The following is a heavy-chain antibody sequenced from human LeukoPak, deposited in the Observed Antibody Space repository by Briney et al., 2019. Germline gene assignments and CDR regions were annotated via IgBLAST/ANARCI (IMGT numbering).Heavy chain of an antibody. CDR1: GFTFRSRA. CDR2: ITGSGGST. D-gene: IGHD3-22*01. CDR3: ARAQDYDSSGYVDAFDM. V-gene: IGHV3-23*01. J-gene: IGHJ3*02. Sequence: GGSLRLSCAASGFTFRSRAMSWVRQAPGKGLEWVSTITGSGGSTYYADSVKGRFTISRDNSKNTLFLQMNSLRVEDTAVYYCARAQDYDSSGYVDAFDMWGQGTMVTVSS.